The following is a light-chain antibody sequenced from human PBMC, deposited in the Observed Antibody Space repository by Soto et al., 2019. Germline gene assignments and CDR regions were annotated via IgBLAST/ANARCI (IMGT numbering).Light chain of an antibody. CDR3: QQRSNWPPLT. V-gene: IGKV3-11*01. CDR2: DAS. CDR1: QSVSSY. Sequence: EIVLTQPPATLSLSPGERPTLSCRVSQSVSSYLAWYQQKPGQAPRLLIYDASNRATVIPARFSGSGSATDFTLTISSLEPEDFAVYYCQQRSNWPPLTFGGGTKVDIK. J-gene: IGKJ4*01.